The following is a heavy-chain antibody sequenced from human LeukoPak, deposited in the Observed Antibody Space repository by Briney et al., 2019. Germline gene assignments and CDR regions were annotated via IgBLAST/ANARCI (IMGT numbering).Heavy chain of an antibody. CDR3: AKEDISGYCHY. CDR2: IFYSGSN. V-gene: IGHV4-39*07. D-gene: IGHD3-22*01. CDR1: GGSISSSSYY. J-gene: IGHJ4*02. Sequence: SETLPLTCTVSGGSISSSSYYWGWIRQPPGKGLEWIVNIFYSGSNYYNPSLKSRVIISVDTSKNQFSLKLSSVTAADTAVYYCAKEDISGYCHYWGQGTLVTVSS.